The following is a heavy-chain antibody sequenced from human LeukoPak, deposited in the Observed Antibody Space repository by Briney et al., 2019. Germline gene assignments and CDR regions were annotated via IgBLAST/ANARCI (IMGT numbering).Heavy chain of an antibody. D-gene: IGHD2-15*01. CDR3: ARDGGLHTNFDY. J-gene: IGHJ4*02. CDR2: TKLDGSAE. CDR1: GVSFRNYW. Sequence: GGSLRLSCAASGVSFRNYWMGWVRQAPGKGLEWVANTKLDGSAEYYADSVRGRFTASRDNANNLLYLQMNRLRAEDTAVYYCARDGGLHTNFDYWGQGTLLTVSS. V-gene: IGHV3-7*01.